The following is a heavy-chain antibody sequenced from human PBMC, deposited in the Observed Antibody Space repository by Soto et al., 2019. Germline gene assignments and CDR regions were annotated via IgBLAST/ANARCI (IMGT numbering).Heavy chain of an antibody. V-gene: IGHV2-70*01. J-gene: IGHJ4*02. Sequence: GPPLVNPKQTLILPFGFSEFSVAPRLIAVSWIRHPPGKALEFLALIDWEEEKFYSLSLRTRHTDSKDTSKSQVVLTLTTVDPVDTATYYCTRSTNCNYEYYFDYWGQGTLVTVSS. CDR3: TRSTNCNYEYYFDY. CDR2: IDWEEEK. D-gene: IGHD1-7*01. CDR1: EFSVAPRLIA.